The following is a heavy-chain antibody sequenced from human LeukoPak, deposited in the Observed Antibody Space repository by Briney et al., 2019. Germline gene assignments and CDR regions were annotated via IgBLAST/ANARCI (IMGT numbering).Heavy chain of an antibody. J-gene: IGHJ4*02. CDR1: GGSISSYY. V-gene: IGHV4-59*08. CDR3: ARLSLGSSGYYFISNWYFDY. CDR2: IYYSGST. D-gene: IGHD3-22*01. Sequence: SETLSLTSTVSGGSISSYYWSWIRQPPGKGLEWIGYIYYSGSTNYNPSLKSRVTISVDTSKNQFSLKLSSVTAADTAVYYCARLSLGSSGYYFISNWYFDYWGQGTLVTVSS.